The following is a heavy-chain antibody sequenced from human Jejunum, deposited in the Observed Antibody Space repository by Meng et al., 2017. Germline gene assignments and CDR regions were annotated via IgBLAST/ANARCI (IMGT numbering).Heavy chain of an antibody. CDR2: IYHSGRS. V-gene: IGHV4-4*02. CDR1: GDSISSTSW. D-gene: IGHD3-16*01. J-gene: IGHJ4*02. Sequence: QVTLQESGPGLVKPSGNLSLTCEVSGDSISSTSWWDWLRQPPGKGLEWIGEIYHSGRSNFIPSLKSRVSISLDESKNQFSLTLNSVTAADTAVYYCARGVGDIRFGFDYWGQGILVTVSS. CDR3: ARGVGDIRFGFDY.